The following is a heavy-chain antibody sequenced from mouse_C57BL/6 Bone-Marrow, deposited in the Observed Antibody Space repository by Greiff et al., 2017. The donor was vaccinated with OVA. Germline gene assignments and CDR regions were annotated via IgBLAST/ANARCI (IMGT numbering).Heavy chain of an antibody. Sequence: QVQLQQSGAELVRPGTSVKLSCKASGYTFTNYWMHWVKQRPGQGLEWIGVIAPSDSYINYNQKFKGRATLTVDTSSSTAYMHLSSLTSEDSAVYSFAHYGSRLYLHYWGQGTSLTVSS. CDR1: GYTFTNYW. CDR2: IAPSDSYI. D-gene: IGHD1-1*01. V-gene: IGHV1-59*01. CDR3: AHYGSRLYLHY. J-gene: IGHJ2*02.